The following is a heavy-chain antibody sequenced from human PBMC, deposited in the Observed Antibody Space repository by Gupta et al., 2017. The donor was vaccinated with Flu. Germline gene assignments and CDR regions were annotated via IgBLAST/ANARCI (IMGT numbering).Heavy chain of an antibody. Sequence: EVHLVESGGNLVPPGGSLRLSCAASGFNFSTYWMTWVRQAPGKGLEWVATMKQDGTEIYYVDSVKGRFTISRDNAKNSVYLQMNSLRAEDTAVYYCARDGEFDYWGQGTLVTVSS. D-gene: IGHD3-10*01. J-gene: IGHJ4*02. CDR2: MKQDGTEI. CDR3: ARDGEFDY. CDR1: GFNFSTYW. V-gene: IGHV3-7*01.